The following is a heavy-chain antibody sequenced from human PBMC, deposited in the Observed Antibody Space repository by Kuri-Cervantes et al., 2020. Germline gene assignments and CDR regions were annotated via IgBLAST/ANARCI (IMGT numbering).Heavy chain of an antibody. V-gene: IGHV1-2*02. D-gene: IGHD2-2*03. CDR2: INPNSGGT. Sequence: ASVKVSCKASGYTFTGYYMHWVRQAPGQGLEWMGWINPNSGGTNYAQKFQGRVTMTRDTSISTAYMELSRLRSEDTAVYYCARGGSGLMDGRAFDIWGQGTMVTVSS. J-gene: IGHJ3*02. CDR1: GYTFTGYY. CDR3: ARGGSGLMDGRAFDI.